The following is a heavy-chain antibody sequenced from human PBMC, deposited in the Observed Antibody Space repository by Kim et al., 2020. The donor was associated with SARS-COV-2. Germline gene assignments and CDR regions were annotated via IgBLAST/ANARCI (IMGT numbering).Heavy chain of an antibody. CDR3: CRYTAYIDS. D-gene: IGHD5-18*01. CDR1: GFTFSESP. V-gene: IGHV3-73*01. Sequence: GGSLRLSCAASGFTFSESPIHWVRQVSGKGLEWLGRIYSKTENYATAYATSVKGRFTVSRDDSKNTAYLQMNNLKTEDTAVYYCCRYTAYIDSWGLGTLVTVSS. J-gene: IGHJ4*02. CDR2: IYSKTENYAT.